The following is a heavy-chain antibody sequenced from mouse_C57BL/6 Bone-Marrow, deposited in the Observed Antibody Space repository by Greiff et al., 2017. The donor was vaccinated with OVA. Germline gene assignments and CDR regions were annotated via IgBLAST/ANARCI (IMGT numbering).Heavy chain of an antibody. J-gene: IGHJ3*01. Sequence: EVQLVESGGGLVQPGGSLKLSCAASGFTFSDYYMYWVRQTPEKRLEWVAYISNGGGSTYYPDTVQGRFTISRDNAKNTLYLQMSRLKSEDTAMYYCARRGYGSSFAYWGQGTLVTVSA. D-gene: IGHD1-1*01. V-gene: IGHV5-12*01. CDR3: ARRGYGSSFAY. CDR1: GFTFSDYY. CDR2: ISNGGGST.